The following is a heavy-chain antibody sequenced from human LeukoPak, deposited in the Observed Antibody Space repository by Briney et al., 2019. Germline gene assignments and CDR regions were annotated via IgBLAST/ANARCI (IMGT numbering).Heavy chain of an antibody. J-gene: IGHJ4*02. Sequence: GGSLRLSCAASGFTFSSYAMSWVRPAPGKGLEWVSAISGSAVDTWYADSVKGRFTISRDNSKNTLYLQMNSLKAEDTAVYYCAKDDLVGAYGPFDYWGQGTLVTVSS. D-gene: IGHD1-26*01. V-gene: IGHV3-23*01. CDR3: AKDDLVGAYGPFDY. CDR2: ISGSAVDT. CDR1: GFTFSSYA.